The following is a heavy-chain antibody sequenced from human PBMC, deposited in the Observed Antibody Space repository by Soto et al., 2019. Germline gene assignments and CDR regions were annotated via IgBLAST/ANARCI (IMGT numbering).Heavy chain of an antibody. Sequence: LRLSCAASGFTFSSYAMHWVRQAPGKGLEWVALISYDGSDKDYADSVKGRFTISRDNSRNTLFLQMNSLRAEDTAVYYCARDYYNYYDSSGYYRSPAYWGQGTXVPVSS. CDR1: GFTFSSYA. J-gene: IGHJ4*02. CDR3: ARDYYNYYDSSGYYRSPAY. V-gene: IGHV3-30-3*01. CDR2: ISYDGSDK. D-gene: IGHD3-22*01.